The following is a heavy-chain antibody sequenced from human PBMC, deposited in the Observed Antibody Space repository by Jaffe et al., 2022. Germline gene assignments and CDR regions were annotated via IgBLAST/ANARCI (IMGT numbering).Heavy chain of an antibody. J-gene: IGHJ4*02. CDR2: IYTSGST. CDR1: GGSISSGSYY. Sequence: QVQLQESGPGLVKPSQTLSLTCTVSGGSISSGSYYWSWIRQPAGKGLEWIGRIYTSGSTNYNPSLKSRVTISVDTSKNQFSLKLSSVTAADTAVYYCARTYCSSTSCYANYFDYWGQGTLVTVSS. V-gene: IGHV4-61*02. D-gene: IGHD2-2*01. CDR3: ARTYCSSTSCYANYFDY.